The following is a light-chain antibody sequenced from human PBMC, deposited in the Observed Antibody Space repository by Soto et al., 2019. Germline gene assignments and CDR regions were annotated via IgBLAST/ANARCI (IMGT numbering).Light chain of an antibody. CDR2: GAF. CDR1: QSVSSY. Sequence: EILLTQSPSTLSLSPGERATLSCGASQSVSSYLAWYQQKLGQAPRLLIYGAFKRATGIPDRFSGSGSGTDFTLTISRPEPEDFATYYCQKYDSAPTFGGGTKVDIK. V-gene: IGKV3-11*01. J-gene: IGKJ4*01. CDR3: QKYDSAPT.